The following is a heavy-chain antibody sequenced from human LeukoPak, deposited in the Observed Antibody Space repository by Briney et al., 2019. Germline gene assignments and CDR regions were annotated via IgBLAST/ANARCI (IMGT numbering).Heavy chain of an antibody. CDR2: INPNSGGT. D-gene: IGHD6-19*01. CDR1: GYNFNSYG. J-gene: IGHJ4*02. V-gene: IGHV1-2*02. CDR3: ARDAEAVAGTGDY. Sequence: GASVKVSCKASGYNFNSYGISWVRQAPGQGLEWMGWINPNSGGTNYAQKFQGRVTMTRDTSISTAYMELSRLRSDDTAVYYCARDAEAVAGTGDYRGQGTLVTVSS.